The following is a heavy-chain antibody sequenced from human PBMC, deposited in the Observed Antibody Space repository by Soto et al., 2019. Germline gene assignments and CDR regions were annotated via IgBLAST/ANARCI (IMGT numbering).Heavy chain of an antibody. CDR2: ISGSGGST. CDR3: AKAEYYYDSSGYYYFDY. D-gene: IGHD3-22*01. CDR1: GFTFSSYG. Sequence: GGSLRLSCAASGFTFSSYGMSWVRQAPGKGLEWVSGISGSGGSTYYADSVKGRFTISRDNSKNTLHLQMNSLRAEDTAVYYCAKAEYYYDSSGYYYFDYWGQGTLVTVSS. J-gene: IGHJ4*02. V-gene: IGHV3-23*01.